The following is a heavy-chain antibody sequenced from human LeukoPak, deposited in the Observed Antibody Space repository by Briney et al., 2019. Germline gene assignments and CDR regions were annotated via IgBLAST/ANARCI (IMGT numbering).Heavy chain of an antibody. CDR1: GATFSIYT. D-gene: IGHD6-19*01. CDR2: IISIVGIA. V-gene: IGHV1-69*02. Sequence: AAVKVSFYGSGATFSIYTIGLVWQAPGQGLGLMGRIISIVGIANYTHNFHGRVTITEDKTKSTAHMELSSVRSEDTAEYYCVRGGLEAVEQNWFDLWGQGTLVTVSS. J-gene: IGHJ5*02. CDR3: VRGGLEAVEQNWFDL.